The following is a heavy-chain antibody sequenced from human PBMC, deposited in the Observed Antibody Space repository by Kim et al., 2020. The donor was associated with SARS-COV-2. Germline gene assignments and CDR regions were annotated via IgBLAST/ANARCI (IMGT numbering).Heavy chain of an antibody. CDR2: INHSGST. CDR1: VGSFSGDY. Sequence: SETLSLTCAVYVGSFSGDYCSWIRQPPGKSLEGIGEINHSGSTNYNPSLKSRVTISVDTSKNQFSLNLSSVTAADTAVYYCERGRWIVEVVADDYGMDVWGQGTTVTVSS. CDR3: ERGRWIVEVVADDYGMDV. V-gene: IGHV4-34*01. D-gene: IGHD2-15*01. J-gene: IGHJ6*02.